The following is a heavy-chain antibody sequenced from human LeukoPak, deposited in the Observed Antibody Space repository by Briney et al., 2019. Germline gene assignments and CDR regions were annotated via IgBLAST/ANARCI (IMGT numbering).Heavy chain of an antibody. CDR2: IKQDGSEK. V-gene: IGHV3-7*03. CDR3: ARERVQLALDY. Sequence: GGSLRLSCAASGFTFSSYWMSWVRQAPGKGLEWVANIKQDGSEKYYVDPVKGRFTISRDNAKNSLYLHMNSLRAEDTAVYYCARERVQLALDYWGQGTLFTVSS. D-gene: IGHD6-13*01. J-gene: IGHJ4*02. CDR1: GFTFSSYW.